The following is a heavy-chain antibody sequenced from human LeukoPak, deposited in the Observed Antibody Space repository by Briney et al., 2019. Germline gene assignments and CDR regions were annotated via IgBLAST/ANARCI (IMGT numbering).Heavy chain of an antibody. CDR3: ARGTMLGSDAFDI. V-gene: IGHV4-59*01. CDR1: GGSITNNY. J-gene: IGHJ3*02. CDR2: IYASGSS. Sequence: SETLSLTCTVSGGSITNNYWSWIRQPPGKGLEWIGYIYASGSSNYNPSLKSRVTISVDTSKNQFSLKLSSVTAADTAVYYCARGTMLGSDAFDIWGQGTMVTVSS. D-gene: IGHD1-14*01.